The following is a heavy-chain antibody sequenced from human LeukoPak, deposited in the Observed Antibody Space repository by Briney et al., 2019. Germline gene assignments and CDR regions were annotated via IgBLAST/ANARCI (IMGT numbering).Heavy chain of an antibody. CDR1: GGSFSGYY. CDR3: ARYKFGYYGSGSYFDY. D-gene: IGHD3-10*01. Sequence: PSETLSLTCAVYGGSFSGYYWSWIRQPPGKGLEWIGEINHSGSTNYNPSLKSRVTISVDTSKNQFSLKLSSVTAADTAVYYCARYKFGYYGSGSYFDYWGQGTLVTDSS. J-gene: IGHJ4*02. V-gene: IGHV4-34*01. CDR2: INHSGST.